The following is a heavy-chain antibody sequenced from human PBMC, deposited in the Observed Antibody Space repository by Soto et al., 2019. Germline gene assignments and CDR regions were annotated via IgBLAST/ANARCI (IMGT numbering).Heavy chain of an antibody. V-gene: IGHV3-23*01. CDR3: AKDIDGIAVAGYFDY. J-gene: IGHJ4*02. CDR1: GFTFSSYA. CDR2: ISGSGGST. D-gene: IGHD6-19*01. Sequence: GSLRLSCAASGFTFSSYAMSWVRQAPGKGLEWVSAISGSGGSTYYADSVKGRFTISRDNSKNTQYLQMNSLRAEDTAVYYCAKDIDGIAVAGYFDYWGQGTLVTVSS.